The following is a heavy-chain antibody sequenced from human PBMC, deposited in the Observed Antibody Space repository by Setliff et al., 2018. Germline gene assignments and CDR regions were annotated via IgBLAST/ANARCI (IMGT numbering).Heavy chain of an antibody. CDR2: INPNSGGT. Sequence: ASVKVSCKASGYTFTGCYMHWVRQAPGQGLEWMGWINPNSGGTNYAQKFQGRVTMTRDTSISTAYMELSRLRSDDTAVYYCARVPRNSRDYYYGMDVWGQGTTVTVSS. D-gene: IGHD6-13*01. CDR3: ARVPRNSRDYYYGMDV. V-gene: IGHV1-2*02. J-gene: IGHJ6*02. CDR1: GYTFTGCY.